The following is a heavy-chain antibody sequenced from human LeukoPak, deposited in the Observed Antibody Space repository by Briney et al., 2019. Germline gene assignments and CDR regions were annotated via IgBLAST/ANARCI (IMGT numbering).Heavy chain of an antibody. Sequence: PSETLSLTCAVSDEPFSGSYWSWIRQPPGEGLEWIGEINHSGSTNYDPSLKSRVTVSVDTSKSQVSLELNSVTAADTAVYYCAKGTWGLDYWGQGTLVTVSS. D-gene: IGHD3-16*01. J-gene: IGHJ4*02. CDR3: AKGTWGLDY. V-gene: IGHV4-34*01. CDR1: DEPFSGSY. CDR2: INHSGST.